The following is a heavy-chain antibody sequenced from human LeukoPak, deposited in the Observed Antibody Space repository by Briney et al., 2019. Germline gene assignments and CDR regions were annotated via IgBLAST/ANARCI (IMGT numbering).Heavy chain of an antibody. CDR2: INTDGTVT. Sequence: GGSLRLSCAASGFTFSKYWMLWVRQAPGKGLDSVSRINTDGTVTTYADSVKGRFTVSRDNADNTMFLQMNSVRDEDTAVYYCATKQWLAPPPDSWGQGTPVTVSS. CDR1: GFTFSKYW. D-gene: IGHD6-19*01. CDR3: ATKQWLAPPPDS. J-gene: IGHJ4*02. V-gene: IGHV3-74*01.